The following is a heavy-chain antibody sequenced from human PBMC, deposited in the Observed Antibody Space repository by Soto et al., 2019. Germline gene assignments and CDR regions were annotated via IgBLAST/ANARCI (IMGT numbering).Heavy chain of an antibody. CDR1: GFTFSSYG. Sequence: LRLSCAASGFTFSSYGMHWVRQAPGKGLEWVAVIWYDGSNKYYADSVKGRFTISRDNSKNTLYLQMNSLRAEDTAVYYCAREDYCTNGVCSYYYYYYGMDVWGQGTTVTVSS. V-gene: IGHV3-33*01. CDR3: AREDYCTNGVCSYYYYYYGMDV. D-gene: IGHD2-8*01. CDR2: IWYDGSNK. J-gene: IGHJ6*02.